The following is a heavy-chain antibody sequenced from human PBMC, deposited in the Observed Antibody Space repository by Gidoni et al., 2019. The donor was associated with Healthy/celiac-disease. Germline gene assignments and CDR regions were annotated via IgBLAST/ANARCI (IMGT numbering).Heavy chain of an antibody. Sequence: EVQLVESGGGLVQPGGSLGLSWAASGFTFSSYAMSWVRQAPGKGLEWVSAISGSGGSTYSADSVKGRFTISRDNSKNTLYLQMNSLRAEDTAVYYCAKDWWAYPVAYFDYWGQGTLVTVSS. V-gene: IGHV3-23*04. D-gene: IGHD2-15*01. J-gene: IGHJ4*02. CDR3: AKDWWAYPVAYFDY. CDR1: GFTFSSYA. CDR2: ISGSGGST.